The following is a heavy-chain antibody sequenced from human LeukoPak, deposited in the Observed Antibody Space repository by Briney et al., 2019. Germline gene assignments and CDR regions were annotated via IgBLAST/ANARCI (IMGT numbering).Heavy chain of an antibody. CDR3: ARHNKAFDI. CDR2: IYYSGRT. CDR1: GGSISSGSYY. J-gene: IGHJ3*02. V-gene: IGHV4-39*01. D-gene: IGHD2/OR15-2a*01. Sequence: PSETLSLTCSVSGGSISSGSYYWGWIRQPPGKGLEWIGSIYYSGRTYYNPSLKSRVTISVDTSKSQFPLKLSSVTAADTAVYYCARHNKAFDIWGQGTMVTVSS.